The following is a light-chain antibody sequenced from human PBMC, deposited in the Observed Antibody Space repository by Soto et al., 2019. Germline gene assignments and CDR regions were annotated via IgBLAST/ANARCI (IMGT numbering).Light chain of an antibody. CDR2: DAS. Sequence: EIVLTESPATLSLSPGERATLSCRASQSVSTYLAWYQQRPGQSPRLLIYDASSRATGIPDRFSGSGSGTDFTLTISRLEPEDFALYYCQHYGTSPITFGQGTRLEIK. J-gene: IGKJ5*01. CDR3: QHYGTSPIT. CDR1: QSVSTY. V-gene: IGKV3-20*01.